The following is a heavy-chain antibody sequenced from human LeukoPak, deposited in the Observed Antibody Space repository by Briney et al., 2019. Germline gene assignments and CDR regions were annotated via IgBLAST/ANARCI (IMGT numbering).Heavy chain of an antibody. CDR2: INHSGST. J-gene: IGHJ4*02. CDR3: ARVRTLLWFGELFDY. Sequence: PSETLSLTCAVYGGSFSGYYWSWIRQPPGKGLEWIGEINHSGSTNYNPSLKSRVTISVDTSKNQFSLKLSSVTAADTAVYYCARVRTLLWFGELFDYWGQGTLVTVSS. CDR1: GGSFSGYY. V-gene: IGHV4-34*01. D-gene: IGHD3-10*01.